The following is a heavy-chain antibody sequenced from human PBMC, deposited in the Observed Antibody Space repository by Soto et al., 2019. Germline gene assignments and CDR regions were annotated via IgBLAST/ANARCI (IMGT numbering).Heavy chain of an antibody. V-gene: IGHV3-23*01. CDR2: ISGNGGST. J-gene: IGHJ4*02. D-gene: IGHD2-2*01. Sequence: EVQLLDSGGGLVQPGGSLRLSCAASGFTFSNYAMSWVRQAPGKGLEWVSTISGNGGSTYYADSVKGGVTISRDNSKNMLFLQINRLRDDDSAVYYCAKRPASIITFDYWGQGTPVTVSS. CDR3: AKRPASIITFDY. CDR1: GFTFSNYA.